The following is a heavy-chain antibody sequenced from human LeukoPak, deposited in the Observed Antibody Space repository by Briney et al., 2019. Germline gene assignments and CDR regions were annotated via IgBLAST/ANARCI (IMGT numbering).Heavy chain of an antibody. CDR1: GFTLSSYA. CDR3: AKGGSYRSQPYFDY. J-gene: IGHJ4*02. Sequence: GGSLRLSCAASGFTLSSYAMSWVRQAPGKRLEWVSSISDSGGYTFYADSVKGRFTISRDNSKNTVYLQMNSLRAEDTAVYYCAKGGSYRSQPYFDYWGQGTPVTVSS. CDR2: ISDSGGYT. V-gene: IGHV3-23*01. D-gene: IGHD3-16*02.